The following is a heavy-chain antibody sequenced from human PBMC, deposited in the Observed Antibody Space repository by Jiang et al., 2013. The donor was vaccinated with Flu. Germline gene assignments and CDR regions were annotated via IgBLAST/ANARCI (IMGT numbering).Heavy chain of an antibody. Sequence: GAEVKKPGESLKISCKDFGDSFSSYWIGWARQMPGKGLEWMGIIYPSQSTTLYSPSFQGQVTISVDTAISTAYLQWSSLKALDTAMYYCARRHYSGSAISDYWGQGTLVHRL. CDR1: GDSFSSYW. V-gene: IGHV5-51*01. D-gene: IGHD3-10*01. CDR3: ARRHYSGSAISDY. J-gene: IGHJ4*02. CDR2: IYPSQSTT.